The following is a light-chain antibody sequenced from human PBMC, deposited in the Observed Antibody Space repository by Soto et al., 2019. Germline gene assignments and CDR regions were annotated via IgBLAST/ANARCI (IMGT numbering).Light chain of an antibody. V-gene: IGLV2-14*01. CDR1: SGDVGAYDY. J-gene: IGLJ1*01. CDR2: EVS. CDR3: ASHTTSDARV. Sequence: QSALTQPASVSGSPGQSIAISCTGTSGDVGAYDYVSWYQHHPDKAPKLMIYEVSNRPSGVSDRFSGSKSVYTATLTISGLQAEDEADYYSASHTTSDARVFGTGTKLTVL.